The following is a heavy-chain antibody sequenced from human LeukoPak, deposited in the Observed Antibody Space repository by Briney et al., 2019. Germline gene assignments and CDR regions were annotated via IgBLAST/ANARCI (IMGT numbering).Heavy chain of an antibody. V-gene: IGHV4-61*01. CDR1: GYSISRGYY. CDR3: ARDLVTVTKAFDI. CDR2: LTYIGST. Sequence: PSETLSLTCTVSGYSISRGYYWTWIRQPPGKGLEWVGYLTYIGSTNYNPSLKSRVTISIDTSKNQFSLKLSSVTAADTAVYYCARDLVTVTKAFDIWGPGTMVSVSS. J-gene: IGHJ3*02. D-gene: IGHD4-17*01.